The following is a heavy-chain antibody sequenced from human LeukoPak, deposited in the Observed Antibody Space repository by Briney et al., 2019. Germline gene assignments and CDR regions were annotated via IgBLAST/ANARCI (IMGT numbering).Heavy chain of an antibody. CDR2: VKSKRAGETT. CDR3: TLIQGWGSGSYYRDY. J-gene: IGHJ4*02. CDR1: DSSISNDW. Sequence: GGSLRLSCEASDSSISNDWMSWVRQAPGKGLEWVARVKSKRAGETTDYAAPVKGRFTISRDDSKNTLYLQMNSLKIEDTAVYFCTLIQGWGSGSYYRDYWGQGTLVTVSS. D-gene: IGHD3-10*01. V-gene: IGHV3-15*01.